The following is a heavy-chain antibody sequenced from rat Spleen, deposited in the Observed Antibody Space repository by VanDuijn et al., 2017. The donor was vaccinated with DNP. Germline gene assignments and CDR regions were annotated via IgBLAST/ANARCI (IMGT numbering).Heavy chain of an antibody. J-gene: IGHJ2*01. D-gene: IGHD4-1*01. V-gene: IGHV3-3*01. CDR3: VRWVRALDY. CDR2: INSAGSI. CDR1: DYSITSCCR. Sequence: EVQLQESGPGLVKPSQSLSLTCSVTDYSITSCCRWTWIRKFPGHKLEWMGYINSAGSIEYNPSLKGRISITRDTSKNQFFLQLNSVITEDTATYYCVRWVRALDYWGQGVMVTVSS.